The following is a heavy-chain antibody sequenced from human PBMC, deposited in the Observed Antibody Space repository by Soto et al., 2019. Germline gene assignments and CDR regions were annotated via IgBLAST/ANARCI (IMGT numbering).Heavy chain of an antibody. CDR3: APRGGGGGY. CDR2: IYSGGYT. CDR1: GFTVSNNY. J-gene: IGHJ4*02. D-gene: IGHD3-10*01. V-gene: IGHV3-53*01. Sequence: EVQLVESGGGLIQPGGSLRLSCAVSGFTVSNNYMSWVRQAPGKGLEGVSVIYSGGYTAYGDSVKGRFTISRDNSKNTKYVQRTSPGAGALGVYDCAPRGGGGGYWGQGTLVTVSS.